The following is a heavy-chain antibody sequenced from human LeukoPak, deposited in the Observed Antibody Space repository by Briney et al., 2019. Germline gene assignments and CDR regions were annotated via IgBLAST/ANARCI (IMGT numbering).Heavy chain of an antibody. CDR1: GGSISSSSYY. Sequence: SETLSLTCTVSGGSISSSSYYWGWIRQPPGKGLEWIGIIYYSGSTYYNPSLKSRVTISVDTSKNQFSLKLSSVTAADTAVYYCARLVRGVHIDYWGQGTLVTVSS. CDR3: ARLVRGVHIDY. J-gene: IGHJ4*02. CDR2: IYYSGST. V-gene: IGHV4-39*01. D-gene: IGHD3-10*01.